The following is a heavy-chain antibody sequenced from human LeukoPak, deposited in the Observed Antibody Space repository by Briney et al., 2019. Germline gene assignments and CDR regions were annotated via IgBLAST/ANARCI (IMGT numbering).Heavy chain of an antibody. D-gene: IGHD2-15*01. Sequence: GGSLRLSCVASGFTVSGNYMSWVRQAPGKGLEWVSVIHSDGSPYYADSVKGRFTISRDNSKSTLYLQMNSLRAEDTAVYYSASLTVVWGQGTLVTVSS. CDR2: IHSDGSP. CDR1: GFTVSGNY. J-gene: IGHJ4*02. V-gene: IGHV3-66*01. CDR3: ASLTVV.